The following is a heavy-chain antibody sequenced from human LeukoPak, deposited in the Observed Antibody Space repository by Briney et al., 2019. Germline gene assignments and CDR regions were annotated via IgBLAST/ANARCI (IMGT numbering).Heavy chain of an antibody. V-gene: IGHV4-38-2*02. D-gene: IGHD3-22*01. CDR1: GYSISSGYY. CDR3: AATYHYDSSGLYYFDY. Sequence: SETLSLTCTVSGYSISSGYYWGWIRPPPGKGLEWIGSIYHSGSTYYNPSLKSRVTISVDTSKNQFSLKLSSVTAADTAVYYCAATYHYDSSGLYYFDYWGQGTLVTVSS. J-gene: IGHJ4*02. CDR2: IYHSGST.